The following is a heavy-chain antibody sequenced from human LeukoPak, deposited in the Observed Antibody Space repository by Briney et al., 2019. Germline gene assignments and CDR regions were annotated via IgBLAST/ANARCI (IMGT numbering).Heavy chain of an antibody. CDR1: GGSISSSY. D-gene: IGHD3-22*01. CDR3: ARVGEYYDSSGLDY. CDR2: IYYSGST. V-gene: IGHV4-59*01. J-gene: IGHJ4*02. Sequence: SETLSLTCTVSGGSISSSYWCWVRQPPGKGLEWIGYIYYSGSTNYNPSLTSRVAISLDTSQNQFSLKLSSVTAADTAVYYCARVGEYYDSSGLDYWGQGTLVTVSS.